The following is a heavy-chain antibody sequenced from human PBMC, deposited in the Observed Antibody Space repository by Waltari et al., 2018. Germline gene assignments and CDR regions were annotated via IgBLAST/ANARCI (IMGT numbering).Heavy chain of an antibody. V-gene: IGHV3-33*08. CDR3: ARCPDEYNYYYMEV. CDR2: IWFDGSKI. Sequence: QVQLVESGGGVVQPGKSLRLSCAGSGFGFSSFGMHWVRQAPGKGLEWVAIIWFDGSKIYYADSVKGRFTISRDNSRNTVYLQMNSLRPEDSGVYYCARCPDEYNYYYMEVWGRGTTVSVSS. J-gene: IGHJ6*03. CDR1: GFGFSSFG.